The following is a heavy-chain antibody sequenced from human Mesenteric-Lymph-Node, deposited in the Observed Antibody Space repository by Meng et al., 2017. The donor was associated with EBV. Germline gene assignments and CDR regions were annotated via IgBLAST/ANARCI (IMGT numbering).Heavy chain of an antibody. CDR2: ISVYNGVT. J-gene: IGHJ4*02. D-gene: IGHD6-19*01. Sequence: QVPLLQSGAEVKKPGASLQVSSKTSGYTFTSYAISWVRQAPGQGLEWMGWISVYNGVTNYAPNLQGRVTVTTDTSTNAAYMELRSLRYDDTAVYYCAREGVSSGWEKVDYWGQGTLVTASS. V-gene: IGHV1-18*01. CDR1: GYTFTSYA. CDR3: AREGVSSGWEKVDY.